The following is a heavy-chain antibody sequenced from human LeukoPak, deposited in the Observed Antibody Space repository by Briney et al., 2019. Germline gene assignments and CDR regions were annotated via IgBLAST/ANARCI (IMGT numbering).Heavy chain of an antibody. Sequence: PSETQTLTCASSGASISNYYWSWIRQPPGKVLEFMGYYPYSCGTNHNPSLQSQVTISADTSNNPFSLKWTSVTAADTAVYYCARHERGADNLDYWGQGTLVTVSS. J-gene: IGHJ4*02. D-gene: IGHD1-1*01. V-gene: IGHV4-59*08. CDR3: ARHERGADNLDY. CDR2: YPYSCGT. CDR1: GASISNYY.